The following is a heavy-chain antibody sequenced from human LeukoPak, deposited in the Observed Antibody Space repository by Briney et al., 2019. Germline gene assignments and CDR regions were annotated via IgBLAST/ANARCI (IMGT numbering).Heavy chain of an antibody. CDR3: AKYLLPKICDD. J-gene: IGHJ4*02. V-gene: IGHV3-23*01. CDR1: GFTFINYA. CDR2: ISGSGGAT. Sequence: GGSLRLSCAASGFTFINYAMTWVRQAPGKGLEWVSAISGSGGATYYADSVKGRFTISRDNSKNTLYLQMNSVRAEDTAVYYCAKYLLPKICDDWGQGTLVIVSS. D-gene: IGHD2-21*01.